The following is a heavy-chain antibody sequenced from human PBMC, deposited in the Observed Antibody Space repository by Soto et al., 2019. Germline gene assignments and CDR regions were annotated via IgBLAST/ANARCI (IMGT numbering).Heavy chain of an antibody. D-gene: IGHD6-13*01. CDR1: GYTFNTYG. CDR3: AREYSSSWYGWFHP. V-gene: IGHV1-18*04. Sequence: QVQLVQSGAEVKKPGASVKVSCKASGYTFNTYGISWVRQAPGQGLEWMGWISPFNGNTKYAQQFQGRVTMTTDTSTSTAYMELRSLRSDDTALYYCAREYSSSWYGWFHPWGQGTLVTVPS. CDR2: ISPFNGNT. J-gene: IGHJ5*02.